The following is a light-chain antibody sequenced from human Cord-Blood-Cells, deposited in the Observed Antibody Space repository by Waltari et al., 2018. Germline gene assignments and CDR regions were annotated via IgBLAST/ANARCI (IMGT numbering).Light chain of an antibody. Sequence: SYELTQPPSVSVSPGQTASITCTGDKLGDKQSCWYQQQPVQSPVLVIYQDSKRPSGIPERFSGSNSGNTATLTISGTQAMDEADYYCQAWDSSTAVFGGGTKLTVL. J-gene: IGLJ3*02. CDR3: QAWDSSTAV. V-gene: IGLV3-1*01. CDR1: KLGDKQ. CDR2: QDS.